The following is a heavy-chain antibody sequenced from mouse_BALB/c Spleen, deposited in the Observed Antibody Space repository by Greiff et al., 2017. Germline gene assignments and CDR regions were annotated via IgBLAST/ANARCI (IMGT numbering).Heavy chain of an antibody. Sequence: QVQLQQPGAELVRPGASVKLSCKASGYTFTSYWINWVKQRPGQGLEWIGNIYPSDSYTNYNQKFKDKATLTVDKSSSTAYMQLSSPTSEDSAVYYCTRVGFTLREVWFAYWGQGTLVTVSA. J-gene: IGHJ3*01. V-gene: IGHV1-69*02. CDR2: IYPSDSYT. CDR3: TRVGFTLREVWFAY. D-gene: IGHD3-2*02. CDR1: GYTFTSYW.